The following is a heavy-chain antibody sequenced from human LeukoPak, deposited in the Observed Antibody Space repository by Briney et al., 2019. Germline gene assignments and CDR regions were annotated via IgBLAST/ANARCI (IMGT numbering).Heavy chain of an antibody. J-gene: IGHJ4*02. CDR3: AKRNTMVRGGPCFDY. CDR1: GFPFSAHA. D-gene: IGHD3-10*01. CDR2: ISASGDTT. Sequence: GGSLRLSCAASGFPFSAHAMSWVRQAPGKGLEWVSAISASGDTTYYADSVRGRFTISRDNSKNTLYLQMNDLRPDDTAIYYCAKRNTMVRGGPCFDYWGQGLLVTVSS. V-gene: IGHV3-23*01.